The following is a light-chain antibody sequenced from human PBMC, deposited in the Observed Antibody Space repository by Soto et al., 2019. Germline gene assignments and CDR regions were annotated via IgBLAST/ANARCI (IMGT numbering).Light chain of an antibody. CDR3: QQYNNWPPWT. Sequence: EIVMTRSPATLSVSPGERASLSCRASQSVSSNLAWYQQKPGQAPRLLIYDASTRATGIPARFSGSGSGTEFTLTISSLQSEDFAVYYCQQYNNWPPWTFGQGTKVDI. V-gene: IGKV3-15*01. CDR1: QSVSSN. J-gene: IGKJ1*01. CDR2: DAS.